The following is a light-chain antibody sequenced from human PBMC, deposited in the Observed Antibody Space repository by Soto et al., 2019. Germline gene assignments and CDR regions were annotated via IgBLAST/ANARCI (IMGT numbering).Light chain of an antibody. CDR1: QSVSSY. CDR3: QHRSNWLA. J-gene: IGKJ4*01. V-gene: IGKV3-11*01. Sequence: EIVLTQSPGTLSLSPGERANLSCRTSQSVSSYLAWYQQNPGQAPRLLIYDASNRATGIPARFSGSGSGTDFTLTITSLEPEDFAVYYCQHRSNWLAFGGGTKVDIK. CDR2: DAS.